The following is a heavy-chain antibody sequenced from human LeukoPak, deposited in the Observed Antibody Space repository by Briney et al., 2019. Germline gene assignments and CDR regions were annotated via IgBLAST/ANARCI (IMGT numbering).Heavy chain of an antibody. Sequence: ASVKVSCKASGHTFTSYVINWVRQAPGQGLEWMGWINTNTGNPTYAQGFTGRFVFSLDTSVSTAYLQISSLKAEDTAVYYCARGPPTPRYLIDYWGQGTLVTVSS. CDR3: ARGPPTPRYLIDY. D-gene: IGHD1-1*01. CDR1: GHTFTSYV. J-gene: IGHJ4*02. V-gene: IGHV7-4-1*02. CDR2: INTNTGNP.